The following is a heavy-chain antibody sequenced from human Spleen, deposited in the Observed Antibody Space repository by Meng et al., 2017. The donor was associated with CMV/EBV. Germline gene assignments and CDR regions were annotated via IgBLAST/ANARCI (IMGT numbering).Heavy chain of an antibody. D-gene: IGHD2-2*01. CDR1: GFTFSSYW. V-gene: IGHV3-23*03. J-gene: IGHJ4*02. Sequence: GESLKISCAASGFTFSSYWMSWVRQAPGKGLEWVSVMYSGGSSTFYADSVQGRFTISRDESKNTLYLQMNSLRAEDTALYYCAKCSSTSCRYFDYWGQGTLVTVSS. CDR3: AKCSSTSCRYFDY. CDR2: MYSGGSST.